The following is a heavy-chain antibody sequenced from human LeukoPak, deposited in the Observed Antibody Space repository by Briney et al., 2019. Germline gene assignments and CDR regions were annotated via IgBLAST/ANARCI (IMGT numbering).Heavy chain of an antibody. D-gene: IGHD6-6*01. V-gene: IGHV3-23*01. CDR2: ISGSGGST. CDR3: ANLGVKQLVRYSWFDP. J-gene: IGHJ5*02. Sequence: GGSLRLSCAASGFTFSSYAMSWVRQAPGKGLEWVSAISGSGGSTYYADSVKGRFTTSRDNSKNMLYLQMNSLRAEDTAVYYCANLGVKQLVRYSWFDPWGQGTLVTVSS. CDR1: GFTFSSYA.